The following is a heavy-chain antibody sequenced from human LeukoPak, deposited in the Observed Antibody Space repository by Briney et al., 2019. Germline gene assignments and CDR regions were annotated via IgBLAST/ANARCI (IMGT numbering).Heavy chain of an antibody. V-gene: IGHV4-61*02. J-gene: IGHJ4*02. D-gene: IGHD3-16*01. Sequence: SETLSLTCTVSGGSISSSSYHWSWIRQPAGKGLEWIGRIYTSGITNYNPSLKSRVTMSVDTSKNQFSLKLSSVTAADTAVYYCARVGDYALKDWGQGTLVTVSS. CDR2: IYTSGIT. CDR3: ARVGDYALKD. CDR1: GGSISSSSYH.